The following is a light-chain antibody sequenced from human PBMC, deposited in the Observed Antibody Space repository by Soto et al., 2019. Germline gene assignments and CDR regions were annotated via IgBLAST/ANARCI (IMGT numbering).Light chain of an antibody. Sequence: QPVLTQPPSASGTPGQRVTISCSGSSSNIGSNTVNWYQQLPGTAPKLLIYGNDQRPSGVPDRFSGSKSGTSASLAVSGLQSEDEADYYCAAWDDSLTVLFGGGTKLTVL. V-gene: IGLV1-44*01. CDR3: AAWDDSLTVL. CDR1: SSNIGSNT. J-gene: IGLJ2*01. CDR2: GND.